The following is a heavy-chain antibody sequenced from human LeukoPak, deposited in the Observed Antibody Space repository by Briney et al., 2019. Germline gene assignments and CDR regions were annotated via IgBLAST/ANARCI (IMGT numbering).Heavy chain of an antibody. J-gene: IGHJ3*02. CDR1: GGSISSYY. D-gene: IGHD2-15*01. CDR3: AREQRWYQRHGAFDI. V-gene: IGHV4-4*07. CDR2: IYTSGST. Sequence: SETLSLTCTVSGGSISSYYWSWIRQPAGKGLEWIGRIYTSGSTNYNPSLKSRVTMSVDTSKNQFSLKLSSVTAADTAVYYCAREQRWYQRHGAFDIWGQGTMVTVSS.